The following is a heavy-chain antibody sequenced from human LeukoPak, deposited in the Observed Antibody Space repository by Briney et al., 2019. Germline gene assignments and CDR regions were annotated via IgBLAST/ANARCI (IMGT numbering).Heavy chain of an antibody. Sequence: SGGSLRLSCAASAFTFRSYAMHWVRQAPGKGLEWVAVISNDERSKFYADSVKGRFTISRDNSKNMLFLQMNSLTTEDTAVYYCARSNRLLYDILTGYSPWGQGTLVTVSS. CDR2: ISNDERSK. V-gene: IGHV3-30*04. J-gene: IGHJ5*02. CDR1: AFTFRSYA. CDR3: ARSNRLLYDILTGYSP. D-gene: IGHD3-9*01.